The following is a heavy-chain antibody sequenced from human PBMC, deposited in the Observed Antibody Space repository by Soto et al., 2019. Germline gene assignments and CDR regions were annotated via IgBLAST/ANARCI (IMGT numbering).Heavy chain of an antibody. CDR3: ARVIFSRLRSRLHDAFHI. V-gene: IGHV1-18*01. CDR2: ISDYNGST. Sequence: QVQLVQSGAEVKKPGASVKLSCKASGYTFTSYGISWVRQAPGQGLEWMGWISDYNGSTNYAQKLQGRVTMTTDTSTSTAYMELRSLRSDDTAVYYCARVIFSRLRSRLHDAFHIWGQGTMVTVSS. J-gene: IGHJ3*02. D-gene: IGHD3-3*01. CDR1: GYTFTSYG.